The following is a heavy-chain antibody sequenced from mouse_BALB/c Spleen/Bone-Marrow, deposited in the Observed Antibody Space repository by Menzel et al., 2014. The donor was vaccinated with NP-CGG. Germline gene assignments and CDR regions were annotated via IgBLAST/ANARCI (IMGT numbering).Heavy chain of an antibody. CDR3: ARGGISVDY. V-gene: IGHV1-80*01. Sequence: VQLQQSGAELVRPGSSVKTSCESSGYVFSTYWLNWVKQRPGQGLEWIGQIYPGDGDTDYNGRFKDKATLTADKSSNTAYMQLSSLTSEDSAVYFCARGGISVDYWGQGTTLTVSS. CDR1: GYVFSTYW. J-gene: IGHJ2*01. CDR2: IYPGDGDT.